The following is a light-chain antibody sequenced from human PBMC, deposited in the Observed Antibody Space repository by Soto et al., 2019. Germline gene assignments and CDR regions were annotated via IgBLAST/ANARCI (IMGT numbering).Light chain of an antibody. CDR2: TNN. V-gene: IGLV1-44*01. CDR1: SSNIGSHH. CDR3: AAWYGSLQSWV. J-gene: IGLJ3*02. Sequence: QSVLTQPPSVPGTPGQRVTISCSGSSSNIGSHHVNWYQQVHGTAPRLLIYTNNQRPPGVPDRFSDSKSDTSASLAISGLQSEDEADYYCAAWYGSLQSWVFGRGTKVTVL.